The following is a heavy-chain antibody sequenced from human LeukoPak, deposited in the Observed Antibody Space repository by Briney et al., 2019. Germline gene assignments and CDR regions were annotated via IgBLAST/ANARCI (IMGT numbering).Heavy chain of an antibody. CDR3: VRGGPENDNWRYYVDF. CDR2: ISYRGST. V-gene: IGHV4-61*01. Sequence: SETLSLTCTVSGDSINSINKYYWSWIRQSPGKGLEWIGYISYRGSTNYNPSLKSRVTISVDASKNQFSLKLTSVTAADTAVYYCVRGGPENDNWRYYVDFWGQGTLVTVSS. CDR1: GDSINSINKYY. D-gene: IGHD1-1*01. J-gene: IGHJ4*02.